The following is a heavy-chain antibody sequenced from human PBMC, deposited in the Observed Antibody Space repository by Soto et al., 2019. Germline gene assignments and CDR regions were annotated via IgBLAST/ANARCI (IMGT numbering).Heavy chain of an antibody. D-gene: IGHD2-15*01. CDR1: GDSISSGYY. CDR3: ARVRVVVGLYYYGMDV. J-gene: IGHJ6*02. CDR2: IYHSGST. Sequence: PSETLSLTCAVSGDSISSGYYWSWVRQPPGKGLEWIGEIYHSGSTNYNPSLKSRVTISVDKSKNQFSLKLSSVTAADTAVYYCARVRVVVGLYYYGMDVWGQGTTVTVSS. V-gene: IGHV4-4*02.